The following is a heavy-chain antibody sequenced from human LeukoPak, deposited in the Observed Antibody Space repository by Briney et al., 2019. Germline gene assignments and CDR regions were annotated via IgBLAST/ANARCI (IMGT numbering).Heavy chain of an antibody. J-gene: IGHJ4*02. CDR2: ISGSGGST. Sequence: GGSLRLSCAASGFTFSSYGMTWVRQAPGKGLEWVSGISGSGGSTKHADSVKGRFTISRDNSKNSLYLQMNSLRTEDTALYYCAKGKNTGSYLSHVDYWGQGTLVTVSS. CDR3: AKGKNTGSYLSHVDY. D-gene: IGHD3-10*01. CDR1: GFTFSSYG. V-gene: IGHV3-43*02.